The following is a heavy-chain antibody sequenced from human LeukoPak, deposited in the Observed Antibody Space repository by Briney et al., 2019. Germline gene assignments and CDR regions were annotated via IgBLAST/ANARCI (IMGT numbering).Heavy chain of an antibody. D-gene: IGHD4-17*01. J-gene: IGHJ6*02. CDR2: IYYSGST. V-gene: IGHV4-39*07. CDR3: ASTVTTSDYYYYGMDV. CDR1: GGSISSSSYY. Sequence: PSETLSLTCTVSGGSISSSSYYWGWIRQPPGKGLEWIGSIYYSGSTYYNPSLKSRVTISVDTSKNQFSLKLSSVTAADTAVYYCASTVTTSDYYYYGMDVWGQGTTVTVSS.